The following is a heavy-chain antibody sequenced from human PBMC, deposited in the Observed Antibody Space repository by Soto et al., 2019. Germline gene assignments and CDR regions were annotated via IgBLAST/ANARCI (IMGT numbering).Heavy chain of an antibody. D-gene: IGHD2-15*01. J-gene: IGHJ5*01. CDR2: ISTRGGRT. V-gene: IGHV3-23*01. CDR1: GLSFSSYA. Sequence: GGSLRLSCAASGLSFSSYAMSWVRQAPPQGLEWVSSISTRGGRTYYADSVKGRFSISRDNSANAVYLDMDNLRAEDTGIYYCAKEFEHDASGQYSDLDFGSWGQGALVTVAS. CDR3: AKEFEHDASGQYSDLDFGS.